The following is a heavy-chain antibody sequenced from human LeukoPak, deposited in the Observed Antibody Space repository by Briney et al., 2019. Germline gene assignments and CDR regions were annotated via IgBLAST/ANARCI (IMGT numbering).Heavy chain of an antibody. CDR1: GFTFSNAW. D-gene: IGHD6-13*01. V-gene: IGHV3-15*01. Sequence: GGSLRLSCAASGFTFSNAWMSWVRQAPGKGLEWVGRIKSKTDGGTTDYAAPVKGRFTISRDDSKNTLYLQMNSLKTEDTAVYYCTTGLWAAAAVTIFYDYWGQGTLVTVSS. J-gene: IGHJ4*02. CDR2: IKSKTDGGTT. CDR3: TTGLWAAAAVTIFYDY.